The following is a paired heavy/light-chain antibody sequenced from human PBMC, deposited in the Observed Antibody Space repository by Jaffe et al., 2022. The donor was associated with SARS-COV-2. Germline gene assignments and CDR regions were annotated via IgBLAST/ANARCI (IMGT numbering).Light chain of an antibody. CDR1: ALPKKY. CDR3: YSTDRSGNRWV. V-gene: IGLV3-10*01. J-gene: IGLJ3*02. Sequence: SYELTQPPSVSVSPGQTARITCSGDALPKKYTYWYQQKSGQAPVLVIYEDTKRPSGIPERFSGSSSGTMATLTISGAQVEDEADYYCYSTDRSGNRWVFGGGTKLTVL. CDR2: EDT.
Heavy chain of an antibody. V-gene: IGHV3-33*01. D-gene: IGHD5-12*01. CDR3: AREGSVSTTTGLDY. CDR1: GFTFSNYG. CDR2: IYFDGSNK. Sequence: QVQLVESGGGVVQPGRSLRLSCAASGFTFSNYGMHWVRQAPGKGLEWAAVIYFDGSNKYYADSVKGRFTISRDNSKNTLYLQMNSLRAEDTAVYYCAREGSVSTTTGLDYWGQGTLVTVSS. J-gene: IGHJ4*02.